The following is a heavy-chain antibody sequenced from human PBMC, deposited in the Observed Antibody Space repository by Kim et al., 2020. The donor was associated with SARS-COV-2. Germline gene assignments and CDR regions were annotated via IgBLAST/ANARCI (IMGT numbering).Heavy chain of an antibody. CDR2: ISYDGSNK. CDR3: AKDKPREQGLGYGLWDY. D-gene: IGHD6-19*01. Sequence: GGSLRLSCAASGFTFSSYGMHWVRQAPGKGLEWVAVISYDGSNKYYADSVKGRFTISRDNSKNTLYLQMNSLRAEDTAVYYCAKDKPREQGLGYGLWDY. CDR1: GFTFSSYG. V-gene: IGHV3-30*18. J-gene: IGHJ4*01.